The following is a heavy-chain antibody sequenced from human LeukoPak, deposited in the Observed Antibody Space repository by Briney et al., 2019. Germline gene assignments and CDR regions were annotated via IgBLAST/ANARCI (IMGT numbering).Heavy chain of an antibody. V-gene: IGHV1-18*01. CDR3: ATSDYNDSSGYYYFDY. J-gene: IGHJ4*02. D-gene: IGHD3-22*01. CDR2: ISAYSGNT. CDR1: GYTFTSNG. Sequence: EASVKVSCKASGYTFTSNGISWVRQAPGQGLEWMGWISAYSGNTNNAQKLQGRVTMTTDTSTSTAYMELRSLRSDDTAVYYRATSDYNDSSGYYYFDYWGQGTLVTVSS.